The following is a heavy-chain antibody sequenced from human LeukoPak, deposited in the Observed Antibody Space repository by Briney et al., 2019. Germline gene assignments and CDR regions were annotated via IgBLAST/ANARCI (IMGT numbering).Heavy chain of an antibody. V-gene: IGHV3-21*01. J-gene: IGHJ4*02. CDR1: GFTLSSHS. CDR3: AVLSGRH. Sequence: PGGSLTLSCTASGFTLSSHSMNWLRQAPGKGLEWVSSISSSNSNEYYADSVKGRFTISRDNAKNSLYLQMNSLRAEETAVYHCAVLSGRHWGQGTLVTVSS. D-gene: IGHD2-8*01. CDR2: ISSSNSNE.